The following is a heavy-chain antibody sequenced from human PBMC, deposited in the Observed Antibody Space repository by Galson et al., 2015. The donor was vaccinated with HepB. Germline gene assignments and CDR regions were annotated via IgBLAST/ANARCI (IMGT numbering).Heavy chain of an antibody. J-gene: IGHJ3*02. CDR2: INPMFGIT. CDR3: ATFSSLSSWKSFDT. CDR1: GGTFSSYS. Sequence: SVKVSCKASGGTFSSYSFIWVRQAPGQGLEWMGRINPMFGITEYAQNFQGRLTISATGTMDLSSLRSQDTAMYYCATFSSLSSWKSFDTWGQGTMVIVSS. D-gene: IGHD1-1*01. V-gene: IGHV1-69*02.